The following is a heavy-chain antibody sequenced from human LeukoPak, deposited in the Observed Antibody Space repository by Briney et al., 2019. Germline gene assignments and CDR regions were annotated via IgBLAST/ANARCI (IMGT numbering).Heavy chain of an antibody. D-gene: IGHD2-2*02. CDR3: AKIEADCSSTSCYTYYYYMDV. CDR2: IGYDRSNK. V-gene: IGHV3-30*02. CDR1: GFTFNSYG. Sequence: GGSLRLSCAASGFTFNSYGMHWVRQAPGKGLEWVAFIGYDRSNKYYADSVKGRFTISRDNSKNTLYLQMNSLRAEDTAVYYCAKIEADCSSTSCYTYYYYMDVWGKGTTVTVSS. J-gene: IGHJ6*03.